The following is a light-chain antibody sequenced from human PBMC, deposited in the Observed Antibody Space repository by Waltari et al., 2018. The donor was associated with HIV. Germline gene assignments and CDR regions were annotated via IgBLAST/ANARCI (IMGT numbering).Light chain of an antibody. Sequence: QSALTQPASVSGSLGQSVTIPCTGANSDIGGYNYVTWYQQHPGNAPKLSIHEVSNRPSGVSDRFSGSKSGNTASLTISGLQAEDESDYYCSSFITTTTHVVFGGGTRLTVL. J-gene: IGLJ2*01. CDR3: SSFITTTTHVV. V-gene: IGLV2-14*01. CDR1: NSDIGGYNY. CDR2: EVS.